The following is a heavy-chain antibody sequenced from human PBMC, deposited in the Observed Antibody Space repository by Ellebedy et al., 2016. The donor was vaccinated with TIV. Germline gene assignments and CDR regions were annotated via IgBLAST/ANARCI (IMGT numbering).Heavy chain of an antibody. CDR1: GGSVSSGSYF. Sequence: MPSETLSLTCTVSGGSVSSGSYFWNWIRQPPGKGLEWTGDISYTGNTNYIPSLKSRLTISLDTSKNQFSLKLTSVTAADTAVYYWAGRSGSYWLWGQGTLVTVSS. CDR3: AGRSGSYWL. J-gene: IGHJ4*02. D-gene: IGHD1-26*01. CDR2: ISYTGNT. V-gene: IGHV4-61*01.